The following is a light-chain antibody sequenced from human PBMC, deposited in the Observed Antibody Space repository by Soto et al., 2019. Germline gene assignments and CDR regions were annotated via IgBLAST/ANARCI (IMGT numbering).Light chain of an antibody. CDR3: MQTLESPT. V-gene: IGKV2-28*01. CDR1: RNLLKANGYTY. J-gene: IGKJ1*01. CDR2: LGY. Sequence: DIVMTQSPLSLTVTPGEPASISCRSSRNLLKANGYTYFHWFLQKPGQSPQLLIYLGYNRAPGVPDRFSGTGSGTYFTLKSSRLEAEDVGVYYCMQTLESPTFCQRTKVEIK.